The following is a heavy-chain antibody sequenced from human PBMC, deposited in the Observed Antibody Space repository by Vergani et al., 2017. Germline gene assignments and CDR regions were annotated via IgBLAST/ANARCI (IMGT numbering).Heavy chain of an antibody. V-gene: IGHV3-30*02. CDR1: GFTFSSYG. Sequence: VQLVESGGGVVQPGRSLRLSCAASGFTFSSYGMHWVRQAPGKGLEWVTFIRYDGSNKYYADSVRGRFTISRDNSKNTLYLQMNSLRAEDTAVYYCAKDWVAVSDPYFFDYWGQGTLVTVSS. J-gene: IGHJ4*02. CDR2: IRYDGSNK. CDR3: AKDWVAVSDPYFFDY. D-gene: IGHD6-19*01.